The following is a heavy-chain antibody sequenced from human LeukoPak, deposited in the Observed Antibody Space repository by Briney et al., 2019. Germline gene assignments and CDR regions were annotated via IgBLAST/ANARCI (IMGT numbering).Heavy chain of an antibody. CDR2: IYYSGST. CDR3: AREDVGATTRDFDY. J-gene: IGHJ4*02. Sequence: SETLSLTCTVSGGSISSYYWSWIRQPPGKGLEWIGYIYYSGSTNYNPSLKSRVTISVDTSKNQFSLKLSSVTAADTAVYYCAREDVGATTRDFDYWGQGTLVTVSS. D-gene: IGHD1-26*01. V-gene: IGHV4-59*01. CDR1: GGSISSYY.